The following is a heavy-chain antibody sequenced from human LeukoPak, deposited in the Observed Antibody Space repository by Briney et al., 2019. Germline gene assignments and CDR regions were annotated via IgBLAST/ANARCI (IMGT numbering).Heavy chain of an antibody. CDR2: ISYDGSNK. CDR1: GFPFSNYG. D-gene: IGHD3-10*01. J-gene: IGHJ4*02. Sequence: GGSLRLSCAASGFPFSNYGGHWVRQAPGKGLEWVAVISYDGSNKYYADSVKGRFTISRDNSKNTLYLQMNSLRAEDTAVYYCTKVPLRDSSGSYLDYWGQGTLVTVSS. CDR3: TKVPLRDSSGSYLDY. V-gene: IGHV3-30*18.